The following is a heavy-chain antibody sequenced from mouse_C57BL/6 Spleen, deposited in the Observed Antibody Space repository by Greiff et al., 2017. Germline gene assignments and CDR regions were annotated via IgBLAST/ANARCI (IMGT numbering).Heavy chain of an antibody. J-gene: IGHJ2*01. V-gene: IGHV5-9*01. CDR1: GFTFSSYT. Sequence: DVMLVESGGGLVKPGGSLKLSCAASGFTFSSYTMSWVRQTPEKRLEWVATISGGGGNTYYPDSVKGRFTISRDNAKNTLYLQMSSLRSEDTALYYCARQLGFDYWGQGTTLTVSS. CDR2: ISGGGGNT. D-gene: IGHD4-1*01. CDR3: ARQLGFDY.